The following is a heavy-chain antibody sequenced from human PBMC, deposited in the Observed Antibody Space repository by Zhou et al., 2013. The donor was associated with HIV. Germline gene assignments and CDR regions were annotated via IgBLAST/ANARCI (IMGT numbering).Heavy chain of an antibody. CDR3: VRVDSYVRPGPLAY. CDR2: LNPGDGST. V-gene: IGHV1-46*01. D-gene: IGHD3-9*01. J-gene: IGHJ4*02. CDR1: GYTFTAYY. Sequence: QVQLVQSGTEVKKPGASVKVSCKASGYTFTAYYMHWVRQAPGQGLEWVGLLNPGDGSTTYAQKFEGRITMTRDTTTRTVSLQLRSLRIDDTAVYYCVRVDSYVRPGPLAYWGQGTRLTVSS.